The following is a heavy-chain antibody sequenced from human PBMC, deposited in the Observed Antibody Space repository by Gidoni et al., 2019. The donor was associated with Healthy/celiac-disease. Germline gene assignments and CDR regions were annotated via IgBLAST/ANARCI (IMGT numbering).Heavy chain of an antibody. Sequence: QVQLVQSGAEVKKPGASVKVSCKVSGYTLTELSMHWVRQAPGKGLEWMGGFDPEDGETIYAQKFQGRVTMTEDTSTDTAYMELSSLRSEDTAVYYCATVSDRVAVADSSVNNWFDPWGQGTLVTVSS. J-gene: IGHJ5*02. CDR2: FDPEDGET. CDR3: ATVSDRVAVADSSVNNWFDP. V-gene: IGHV1-24*01. CDR1: GYTLTELS. D-gene: IGHD6-19*01.